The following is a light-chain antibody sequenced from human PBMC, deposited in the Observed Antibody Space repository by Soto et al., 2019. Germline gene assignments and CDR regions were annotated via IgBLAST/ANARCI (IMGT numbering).Light chain of an antibody. CDR1: QDISNN. CDR3: QQYDDLPRT. Sequence: DIQMTQSPSSLSASVGDRVTITCQASQDISNNLHWYQLKPGKAPKLLIYDASNLETGVPSRFSGSGSGTDFTFTISSPQPEDVSTYYCQQYDDLPRTFCQGTKLQIK. CDR2: DAS. J-gene: IGKJ2*02. V-gene: IGKV1-33*01.